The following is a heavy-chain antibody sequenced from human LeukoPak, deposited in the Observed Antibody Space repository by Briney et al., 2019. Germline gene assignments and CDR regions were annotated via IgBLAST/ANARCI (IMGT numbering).Heavy chain of an antibody. CDR1: GYSISSGYY. CDR2: IYHSGST. J-gene: IGHJ5*02. D-gene: IGHD3-3*01. V-gene: IGHV4-38-2*01. CDR3: ARHGDYYDFWSGYVNWFDP. Sequence: SETLSLTCAVSGYSISSGYYWGWIRQPPGKGLEWMGSIYHSGSTYYNPSLKSRVTISVDTSKNQFSLKLSSVTAADTAVYYCARHGDYYDFWSGYVNWFDPWGQGTLVTVSS.